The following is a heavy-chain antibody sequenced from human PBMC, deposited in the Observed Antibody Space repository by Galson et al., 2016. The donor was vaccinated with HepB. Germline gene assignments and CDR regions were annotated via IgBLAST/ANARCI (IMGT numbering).Heavy chain of an antibody. J-gene: IGHJ4*02. CDR3: ASDPSLGSHLYNYLDS. Sequence: SLRLSCAASGFNFNRYAMNWVRQAPGRGLEWISYVSASSQNIDYADSVRGRFTISRDNAKKSLYLQMDSLRSEDTAVYYCASDPSLGSHLYNYLDSWGQGAQLTVSS. CDR1: GFNFNRYA. D-gene: IGHD2-8*01. CDR2: VSASSQNI. V-gene: IGHV3-48*01.